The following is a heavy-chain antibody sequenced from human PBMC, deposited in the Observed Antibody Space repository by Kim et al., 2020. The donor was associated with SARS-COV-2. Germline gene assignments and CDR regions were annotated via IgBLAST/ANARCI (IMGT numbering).Heavy chain of an antibody. Sequence: GGSLRLSCAASGFTFSSYAMSWVRQAPGKGLEWVSAISGSGGSTYYADSVKGRFTISRDNSKNTLYLQMNSLRAEDTAVYYCAKVSYSYGYAWFSYYYYMDVWGKGTTVTVSS. CDR3: AKVSYSYGYAWFSYYYYMDV. D-gene: IGHD5-18*01. CDR2: ISGSGGST. CDR1: GFTFSSYA. V-gene: IGHV3-23*01. J-gene: IGHJ6*03.